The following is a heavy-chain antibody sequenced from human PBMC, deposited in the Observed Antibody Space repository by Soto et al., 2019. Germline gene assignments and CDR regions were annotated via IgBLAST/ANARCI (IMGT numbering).Heavy chain of an antibody. CDR3: ARGARSFVVVVAANWFDP. CDR2: INHSGST. CDR1: GGSFSGYY. V-gene: IGHV4-34*01. J-gene: IGHJ5*02. D-gene: IGHD2-15*01. Sequence: SETLSLTCAVYGGSFSGYYWSWIRQPPGKGLEWIGEINHSGSTNYNPSLKSRVTISVDTSKNQFSLKLSSVTAADTAVYYCARGARSFVVVVAANWFDPWGQGTLVTVSS.